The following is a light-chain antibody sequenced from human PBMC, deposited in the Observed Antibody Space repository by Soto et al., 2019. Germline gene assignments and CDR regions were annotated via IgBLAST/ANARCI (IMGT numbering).Light chain of an antibody. CDR1: SSVSTRD. CDR2: GES. J-gene: IGKJ4*01. V-gene: IGKV3-20*01. Sequence: TVLTQSPGTLSLSPGERATLSCRASSSVSTRDLAWYQQKPGQAPRLLIYGESTMATGITDRFGGSGSGTEFTLTISRLEPEDAAVYYCQEFGISPLTVGGGTKVELK. CDR3: QEFGISPLT.